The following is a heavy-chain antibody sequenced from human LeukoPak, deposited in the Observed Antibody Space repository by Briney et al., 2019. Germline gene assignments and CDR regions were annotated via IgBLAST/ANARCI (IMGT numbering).Heavy chain of an antibody. J-gene: IGHJ4*02. D-gene: IGHD6-19*01. CDR2: IIPTLGIA. V-gene: IGHV1-69*04. CDR3: AGEEERGVTVAGTAFDY. Sequence: EASVKVSCKASGGTFSSYSITWVRQAPGQGLEWMGRIIPTLGIANYAQKFQGRVTITADKSTSTAYMELSGLRSEDTAVYYCAGEEERGVTVAGTAFDYWGQGTLVTVSS. CDR1: GGTFSSYS.